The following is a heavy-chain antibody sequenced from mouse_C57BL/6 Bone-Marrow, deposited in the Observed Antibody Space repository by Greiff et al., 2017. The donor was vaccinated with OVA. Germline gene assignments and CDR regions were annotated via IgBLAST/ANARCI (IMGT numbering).Heavy chain of an antibody. Sequence: QVQLKESGAELVRPGASVTLSCKASGYTFTDYEMHWVKQTPVHGLEWIGAIDPETGGTAYNQKFKGKAILTADKSSSTAYMELRSLTSEDSAVYYCTRSPLYYGSSSYGFDYWGQGTTLTVSS. CDR1: GYTFTDYE. CDR2: IDPETGGT. CDR3: TRSPLYYGSSSYGFDY. J-gene: IGHJ2*01. V-gene: IGHV1-15*01. D-gene: IGHD1-1*01.